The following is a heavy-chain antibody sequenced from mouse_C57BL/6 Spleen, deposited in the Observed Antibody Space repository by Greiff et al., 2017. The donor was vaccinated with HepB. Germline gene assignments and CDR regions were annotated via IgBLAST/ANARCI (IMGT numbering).Heavy chain of an antibody. Sequence: EVKLVESGGGLVKPGGSLKLSCAASGFTFSDYGMHWVRQAPEKGLEWVAYISSGSSTIYYADTVKGRFTISRDNAKNTLFLQMTSLRSEDTAMYYCARDAYYYGSSYEYFDVWGTGTTVTVSS. CDR1: GFTFSDYG. D-gene: IGHD1-1*01. CDR2: ISSGSSTI. V-gene: IGHV5-17*01. J-gene: IGHJ1*03. CDR3: ARDAYYYGSSYEYFDV.